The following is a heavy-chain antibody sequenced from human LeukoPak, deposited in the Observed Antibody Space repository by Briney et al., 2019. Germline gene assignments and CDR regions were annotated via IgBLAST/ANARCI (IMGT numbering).Heavy chain of an antibody. CDR2: ISGDGDKA. CDR1: GFTFTTYA. D-gene: IGHD6-19*01. CDR3: AKDLALAATGGGFDV. V-gene: IGHV3-23*01. J-gene: IGHJ3*01. Sequence: GGSLGLSCAASGFTFTTYAINWVRQAPGKGLEWVSGISGDGDKAYYADSVKGRFTISRDNSKNTVSLQMSSLRGEDTALYYCAKDLALAATGGGFDVWGQGTRVAVSS.